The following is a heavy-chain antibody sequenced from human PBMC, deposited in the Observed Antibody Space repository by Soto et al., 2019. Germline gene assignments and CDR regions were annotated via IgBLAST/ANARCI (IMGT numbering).Heavy chain of an antibody. CDR3: TKLSSPINDIAAAGTDY. CDR1: GISINSSGYY. V-gene: IGHV4-39*01. Sequence: PSETLSLTCTVSGISINSSGYYWGWIRQPPGKGLEWIGSMFYGVSTYYNPSLKSRVTVSVDTSKNQFSLNLRSVTAADTAVYYCTKLSSPINDIAAAGTDYWGQGTLVTVSS. CDR2: MFYGVST. D-gene: IGHD6-13*01. J-gene: IGHJ4*02.